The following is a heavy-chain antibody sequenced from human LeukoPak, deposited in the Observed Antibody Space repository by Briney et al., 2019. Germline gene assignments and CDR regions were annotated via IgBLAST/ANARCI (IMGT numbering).Heavy chain of an antibody. V-gene: IGHV3-64*01. J-gene: IGHJ4*02. D-gene: IGHD6-6*01. Sequence: PGGSLRLSCAASGFTFSSYEMNWVRQAPGKGLEYVSAISSNGGSTYYANSVKGRFTISRDNSKNTLYLQMGSLRAEDMAVYYCARSHSSSALYFDYWGQGTLVTVSS. CDR2: ISSNGGST. CDR1: GFTFSSYE. CDR3: ARSHSSSALYFDY.